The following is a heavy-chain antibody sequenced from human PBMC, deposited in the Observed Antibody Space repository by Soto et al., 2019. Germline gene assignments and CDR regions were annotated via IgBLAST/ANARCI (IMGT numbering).Heavy chain of an antibody. D-gene: IGHD6-25*01. J-gene: IGHJ6*02. Sequence: QVQLMESGGGVVRPGESLRLSCAASAFSFTNFSLHWVRQAPGRGLEWVAVISFDGSNKFYVDSVKGRCTISMDTSKTTLYLQMSSLTPDDTGVYYCARQRQHQAGDYYYFGMDVWGQGTTVTVSS. V-gene: IGHV3-30*04. CDR1: AFSFTNFS. CDR2: ISFDGSNK. CDR3: ARQRQHQAGDYYYFGMDV.